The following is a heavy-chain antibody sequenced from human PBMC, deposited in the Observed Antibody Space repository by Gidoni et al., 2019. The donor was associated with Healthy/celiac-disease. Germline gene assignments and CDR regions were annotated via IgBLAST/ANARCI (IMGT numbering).Heavy chain of an antibody. CDR3: ATLRGARYYYYGMDV. J-gene: IGHJ6*02. CDR2: INHSGST. CDR1: GGSFSGYY. V-gene: IGHV4-34*01. D-gene: IGHD3-10*01. Sequence: QVQLQQWGAGLLKPSETLSLTCAVYGGSFSGYYWSWIRQPPGKGLEWIGEINHSGSTNYNPSLKSRVTISVDTSKNQFSLKLSSVTAADTAVYYCATLRGARYYYYGMDVWGQGTTVTVSS.